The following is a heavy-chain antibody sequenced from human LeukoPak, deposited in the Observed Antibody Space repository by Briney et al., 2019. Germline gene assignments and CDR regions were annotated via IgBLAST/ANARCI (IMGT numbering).Heavy chain of an antibody. CDR2: IRYDGSEK. D-gene: IGHD6-19*01. J-gene: IGHJ3*02. CDR3: ARPTGSGTFDI. CDR1: AFTFSNYD. Sequence: GGSLRLSCAASAFTFSNYDIHWVRQAPGKGLEWVAFIRYDGSEKKFADSVEGRFTISRDKSKNTLDLQMDSLRGEDTAVYYCARPTGSGTFDIWGQGTMVTVSS. V-gene: IGHV3-30*02.